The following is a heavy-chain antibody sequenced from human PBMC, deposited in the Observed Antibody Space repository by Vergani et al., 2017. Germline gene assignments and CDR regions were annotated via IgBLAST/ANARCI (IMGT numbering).Heavy chain of an antibody. CDR3: ARSESHYYYYMDV. Sequence: QVQLVESGGGVVQPGWSLRLSCAASGFTFSSYAMHWVRQAPGKGLEWVAVISYDGSNKYYADSVKGRFTISRDNSKNTLYLQMNSLRAEDTAVYYCARSESHYYYYMDVWGKGTTVTVSS. CDR2: ISYDGSNK. J-gene: IGHJ6*03. V-gene: IGHV3-30-3*01. CDR1: GFTFSSYA.